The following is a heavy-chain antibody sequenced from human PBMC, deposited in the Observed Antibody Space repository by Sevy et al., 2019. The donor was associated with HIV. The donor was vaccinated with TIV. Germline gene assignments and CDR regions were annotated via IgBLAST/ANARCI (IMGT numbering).Heavy chain of an antibody. Sequence: GGSLRLSCAASGFTFSDYYMSWIRQAPGKGLEWVSYISTSSSYTNYANSVKGRFTISRDNANSSLYLHMNSLRAEDTAVYYCARARYTSGWGYFDYWGQGTLVTVSS. CDR3: ARARYTSGWGYFDY. CDR1: GFTFSDYY. CDR2: ISTSSSYT. J-gene: IGHJ4*02. D-gene: IGHD6-19*01. V-gene: IGHV3-11*06.